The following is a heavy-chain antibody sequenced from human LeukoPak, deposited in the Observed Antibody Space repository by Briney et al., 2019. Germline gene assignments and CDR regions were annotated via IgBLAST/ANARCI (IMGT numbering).Heavy chain of an antibody. Sequence: GGSLRLSCAASGFTFSSYAMSWVRQAPGKGLEWVSVISGSGGSTYYADSVKGRFTISRDNSKNTLYLQMNSLRAEDTAVYYCAKMYGGNSGAFDYWGQGTLVTVSP. CDR1: GFTFSSYA. CDR2: ISGSGGST. D-gene: IGHD4-23*01. V-gene: IGHV3-23*01. CDR3: AKMYGGNSGAFDY. J-gene: IGHJ4*02.